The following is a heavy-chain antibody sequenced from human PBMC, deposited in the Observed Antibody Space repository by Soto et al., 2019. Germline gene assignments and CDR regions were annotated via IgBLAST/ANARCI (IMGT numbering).Heavy chain of an antibody. CDR1: GGSISSGNYY. J-gene: IGHJ4*02. Sequence: QVQLQESGPGLVKASQTLSLTCSVSGGSISSGNYYWSWIRQPPGKGLEWIGYIHYSAGTYQSPXXXXXXXXXXXXXXXPXXXXXXXXXAXXTXXYYXXXXXXGYRSFDYWGQGTLVTVSS. D-gene: IGHD3-10*01. CDR3: XXXXXGYRSFDY. CDR2: IHYSAGT. V-gene: IGHV4-30-4*01.